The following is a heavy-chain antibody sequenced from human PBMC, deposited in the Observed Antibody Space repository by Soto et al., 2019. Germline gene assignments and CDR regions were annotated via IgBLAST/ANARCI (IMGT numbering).Heavy chain of an antibody. CDR2: IKSKTDGGTT. CDR3: TTDVAARPWAAPFDY. D-gene: IGHD6-6*01. CDR1: GFTFSNAW. Sequence: EVQLVESGGGLVKPGGSLRLSCAASGFTFSNAWMSWVRQAPWKGLEWVGRIKSKTDGGTTDYAAPVKGRFTISRDDSKNTLYLQMNSLKTEDTAVYYCTTDVAARPWAAPFDYWGQGTLVTVSS. J-gene: IGHJ4*02. V-gene: IGHV3-15*01.